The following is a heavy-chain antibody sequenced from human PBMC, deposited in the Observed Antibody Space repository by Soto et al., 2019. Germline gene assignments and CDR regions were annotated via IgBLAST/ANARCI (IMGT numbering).Heavy chain of an antibody. D-gene: IGHD3-10*01. Sequence: EVQLLESGGGLVQPGGSLRLSCAASGFTFSSYAMSWVRQAPGKGLEWVSAISGSGGSTYYADSVKGRFTISRDNSKNTLYLQMNSLRAEDTAVYYCAKAGSLDPRLLWFGELNQGWFDPWGQGTLVTVSS. CDR2: ISGSGGST. J-gene: IGHJ5*02. V-gene: IGHV3-23*01. CDR3: AKAGSLDPRLLWFGELNQGWFDP. CDR1: GFTFSSYA.